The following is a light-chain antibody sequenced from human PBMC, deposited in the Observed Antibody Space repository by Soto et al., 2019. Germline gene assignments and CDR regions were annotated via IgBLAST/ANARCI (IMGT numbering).Light chain of an antibody. Sequence: SGLTQPASGSGAPGPSFPISSAGTSSEVGGYNSFSWYQPHPGKAPKPILYDVGDRPSGVSYRFSGSKSGNTASLTISGLQAADEVDYFCSSYTSSMTNVFGSGSKVTIL. CDR2: DVG. CDR3: SSYTSSMTNV. CDR1: SSEVGGYNS. V-gene: IGLV2-14*03. J-gene: IGLJ1*01.